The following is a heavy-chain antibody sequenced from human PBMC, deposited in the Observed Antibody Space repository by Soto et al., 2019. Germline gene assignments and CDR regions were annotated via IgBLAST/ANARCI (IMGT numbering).Heavy chain of an antibody. CDR1: GFTFSSYA. D-gene: IGHD3-10*01. CDR2: ISYDGSNK. CDR3: ARDTLIGYYYGSGSPNYGMDV. V-gene: IGHV3-30-3*01. Sequence: QPGGSLRLSCAASGFTFSSYAMHWVRQAPGKGLEWVAVISYDGSNKYYADSVKGRFTISRDNSKNTLYLQMNSLRAEDTAVYYCARDTLIGYYYGSGSPNYGMDVWGHGTTVTVSS. J-gene: IGHJ6*02.